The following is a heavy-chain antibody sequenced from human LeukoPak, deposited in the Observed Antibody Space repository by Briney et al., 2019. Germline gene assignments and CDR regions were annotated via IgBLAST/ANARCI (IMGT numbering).Heavy chain of an antibody. D-gene: IGHD4-23*01. CDR1: GFTFSSYS. CDR2: ISSSSSYI. Sequence: GGSLRLSCAASGFTFSSYSMNWVRQAPAKGLEWVSSISSSSSYIYYADSVKGRFTISRDNAKNSLYLQMNSLRAEDTAVYYCARDGGNSRSGWFDPWGQGTLVTVSS. CDR3: ARDGGNSRSGWFDP. V-gene: IGHV3-21*01. J-gene: IGHJ5*02.